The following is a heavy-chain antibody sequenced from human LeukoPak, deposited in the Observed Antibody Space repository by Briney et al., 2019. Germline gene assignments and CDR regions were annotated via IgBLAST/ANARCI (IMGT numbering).Heavy chain of an antibody. CDR3: GKNRYSGSLSPFDI. J-gene: IGHJ3*02. Sequence: GGSLRLSCAASGFTFSSYWMHWVRQAPGKGLVWVSRINSDGSSTYYADSVKGRFTISRDNSKNTLYLQMNSLRAEDTAVYYCGKNRYSGSLSPFDIWGQGTMVTVSS. CDR1: GFTFSSYW. CDR2: INSDGSST. D-gene: IGHD1-26*01. V-gene: IGHV3-74*01.